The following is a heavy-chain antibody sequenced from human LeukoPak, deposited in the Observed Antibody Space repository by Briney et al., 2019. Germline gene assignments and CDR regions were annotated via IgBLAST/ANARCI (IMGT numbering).Heavy chain of an antibody. CDR3: ARATVTTVGFEY. J-gene: IGHJ4*02. D-gene: IGHD4-17*01. V-gene: IGHV4-34*01. Sequence: PSETLSLTCAVYGGSFSGYYWSWIRQPPGKGLEWIGEINHSGSTNYNPSLKSRVTISVDTSKNQFSLKLSSVTAADTAVYYCARATVTTVGFEYWGQGTLVTVSS. CDR1: GGSFSGYY. CDR2: INHSGST.